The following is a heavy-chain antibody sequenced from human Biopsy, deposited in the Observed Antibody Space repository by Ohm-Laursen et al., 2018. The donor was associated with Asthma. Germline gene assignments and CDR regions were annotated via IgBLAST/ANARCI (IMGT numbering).Heavy chain of an antibody. V-gene: IGHV3-30*18. D-gene: IGHD5-12*01. J-gene: IGHJ4*02. CDR1: GFSFSNFA. CDR3: AKSVLVWIVATGNYFDY. CDR2: ISKDASTQ. Sequence: SLRLSCSASGFSFSNFAIHWVRQAPGKGLEWVGVISKDASTQDYADSVKGRFTMARDNSKNTLYLQMNSLRAEDTAVYYCAKSVLVWIVATGNYFDYWGQGTLVTVSS.